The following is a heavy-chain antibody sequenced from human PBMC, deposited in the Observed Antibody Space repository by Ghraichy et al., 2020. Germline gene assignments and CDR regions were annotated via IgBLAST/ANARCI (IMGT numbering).Heavy chain of an antibody. Sequence: GGSLRLSCAASGFTFSSYAMSWVRQAPGKGLEWVSAISGSGGSTYYADSVKGRFTISRDNSKNTLYLQMNSLSAEDTAVYYCAKGVDSSGWGTFDYWGQGTLVTVSS. J-gene: IGHJ4*02. CDR3: AKGVDSSGWGTFDY. CDR1: GFTFSSYA. CDR2: ISGSGGST. V-gene: IGHV3-23*01. D-gene: IGHD6-19*01.